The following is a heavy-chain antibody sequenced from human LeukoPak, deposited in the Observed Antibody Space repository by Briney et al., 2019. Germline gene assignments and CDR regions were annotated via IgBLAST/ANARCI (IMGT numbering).Heavy chain of an antibody. Sequence: GGSLRLSCAASGFTFSSYWMTWVRQAPGKGLEWVANIKQDGSEKYYVDSVKGRFTISRDNAKNSLYLQMNTLRAEDTAIYYCARLYDILTGAFDYWGQGTLVTVSS. CDR2: IKQDGSEK. CDR1: GFTFSSYW. D-gene: IGHD3-9*01. J-gene: IGHJ4*02. V-gene: IGHV3-7*02. CDR3: ARLYDILTGAFDY.